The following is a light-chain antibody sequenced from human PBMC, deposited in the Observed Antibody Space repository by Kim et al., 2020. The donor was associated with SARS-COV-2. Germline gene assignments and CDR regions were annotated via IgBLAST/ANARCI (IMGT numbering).Light chain of an antibody. CDR1: GHHIGAGYD. CDR3: QSYDSSLSGVV. CDR2: GNS. Sequence: RGTISCTGSGHHIGAGYDVQWYQQLPGTAPKLLIYGNSNRPSGVPDRFSGSKSGTSASLAITGLQAEDEADYYCQSYDSSLSGVVFGGGTKLTVL. V-gene: IGLV1-40*01. J-gene: IGLJ2*01.